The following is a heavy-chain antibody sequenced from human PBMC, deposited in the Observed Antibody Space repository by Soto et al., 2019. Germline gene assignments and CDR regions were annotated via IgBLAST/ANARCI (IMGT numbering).Heavy chain of an antibody. CDR2: INAGNGNT. CDR1: GYTFTSYA. J-gene: IGHJ5*02. V-gene: IGHV1-3*01. D-gene: IGHD2-15*01. Sequence: GASVKVSWKASGYTFTSYAMHWVRQAPGQRLEWMGWINAGNGNTKYSQKFQGRVTITRDTSASTAYMELSSLRSEDTAVYYCARGVRYCSGGSCYSAWFDPWGQGTLVTVSS. CDR3: ARGVRYCSGGSCYSAWFDP.